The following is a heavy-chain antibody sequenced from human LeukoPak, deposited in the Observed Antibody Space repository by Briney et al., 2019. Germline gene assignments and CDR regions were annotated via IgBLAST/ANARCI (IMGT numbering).Heavy chain of an antibody. CDR1: GGSFSGYY. CDR3: ARVRPGSEMAKITTGTEFDY. D-gene: IGHD5-24*01. Sequence: SETLSLTCAVYGGSFSGYYWSWIRQPPGKGLEWIGEINHSGSTNYNPSLKSRVTISVDTSKNQFSLKLSSVTAADTAVYYCARVRPGSEMAKITTGTEFDYWGQGTLVTVSS. CDR2: INHSGST. V-gene: IGHV4-34*01. J-gene: IGHJ4*02.